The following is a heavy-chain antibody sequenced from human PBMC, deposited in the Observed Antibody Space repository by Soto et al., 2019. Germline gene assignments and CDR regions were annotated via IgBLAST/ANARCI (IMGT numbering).Heavy chain of an antibody. J-gene: IGHJ4*02. CDR2: INPNSGGT. CDR1: GYTFTGYY. CDR3: ALEPVYRTNGVCRRYFDY. Sequence: ASVKVSCKASGYTFTGYYMHWVRQAPGQGLVWMGWINPNSGGTNYAQKFQGRVTMTRDTSISTAYMELSRLRSDDTAVYYCALEPVYRTNGVCRRYFDYWGQGTLVTVSS. V-gene: IGHV1-2*02. D-gene: IGHD2-8*01.